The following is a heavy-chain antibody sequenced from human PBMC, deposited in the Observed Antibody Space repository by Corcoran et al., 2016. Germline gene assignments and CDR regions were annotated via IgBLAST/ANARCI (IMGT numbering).Heavy chain of an antibody. D-gene: IGHD6-13*01. V-gene: IGHV4-34*01. J-gene: IGHJ5*02. CDR1: GGSFSGYY. Sequence: QVQLQQWGAGLLKPSETLSLTCAVYGGSFSGYYWSWIRQPPGKGLEWIGEINHSGSTNYNPSLKSRVTISVDTSKNQFSLKLSSGTAADTAVDYCARVRRQFGIAAPNPAWFDPWGQGTLVTVSS. CDR2: INHSGST. CDR3: ARVRRQFGIAAPNPAWFDP.